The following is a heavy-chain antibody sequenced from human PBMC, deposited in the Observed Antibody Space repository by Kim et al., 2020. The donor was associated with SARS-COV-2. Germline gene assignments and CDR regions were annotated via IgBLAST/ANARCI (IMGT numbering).Heavy chain of an antibody. D-gene: IGHD3-22*01. CDR1: GYTFTSYG. J-gene: IGHJ4*02. CDR2: ISAYNGNT. CDR3: ARSNYYDSSVYYYKGFDY. Sequence: ASVKVSCKASGYTFTSYGISWVRQAPGQGLEWMGWISAYNGNTNYAQKLQGRVTMTTDTSTSTAYMELRSLRSDDTAVYYCARSNYYDSSVYYYKGFDYWGQRTLVTVSS. V-gene: IGHV1-18*01.